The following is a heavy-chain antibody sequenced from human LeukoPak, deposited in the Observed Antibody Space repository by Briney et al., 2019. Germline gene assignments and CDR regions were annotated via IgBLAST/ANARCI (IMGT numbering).Heavy chain of an antibody. CDR2: ISAYNGNT. Sequence: RASVKVSCKASGYTFTSYGISWVRQAPGQGLEWMGWISAYNGNTNYAQKLQGRVTMTTDTSTSTAYMELRSLRSDDTAVYYCARSGNFWSGYYTVRWFDPWGQGTLVTVSS. CDR1: GYTFTSYG. J-gene: IGHJ5*02. D-gene: IGHD3-3*01. V-gene: IGHV1-18*01. CDR3: ARSGNFWSGYYTVRWFDP.